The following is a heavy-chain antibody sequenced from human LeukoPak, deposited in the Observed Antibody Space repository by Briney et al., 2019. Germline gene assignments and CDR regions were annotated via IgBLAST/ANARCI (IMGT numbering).Heavy chain of an antibody. Sequence: AGGSLRLSCAASAFSFSNFALIWVRQAPGKGLEWVSAITANGGYTLYADAVKGRFTVSRDNSKNTLYLQINSLRPEDTAMYYCAKDPNGDYIGAFDFWGQGTMVTVSS. J-gene: IGHJ3*01. D-gene: IGHD4-17*01. V-gene: IGHV3-23*01. CDR2: ITANGGYT. CDR3: AKDPNGDYIGAFDF. CDR1: AFSFSNFA.